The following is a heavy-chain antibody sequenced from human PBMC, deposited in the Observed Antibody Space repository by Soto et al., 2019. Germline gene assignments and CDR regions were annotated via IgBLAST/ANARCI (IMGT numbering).Heavy chain of an antibody. D-gene: IGHD4-17*01. CDR3: ARHFGNYGDWAFDF. J-gene: IGHJ4*02. CDR2: INYSGRT. Sequence: SETLSLTCTVSGGSISDSSHYWAWIRQPPGKGQEWIATINYSGRTYYNPSLRSRVTISVDTSRDQFSLNLNSVTAADTAVYYCARHFGNYGDWAFDFWGQGTLVTVSS. V-gene: IGHV4-39*01. CDR1: GGSISDSSHY.